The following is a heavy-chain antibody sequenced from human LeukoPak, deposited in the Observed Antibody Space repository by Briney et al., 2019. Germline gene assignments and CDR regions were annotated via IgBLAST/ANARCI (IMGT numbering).Heavy chain of an antibody. J-gene: IGHJ6*02. CDR1: GYTFTSYG. Sequence: ASVKVSCKASGYTFTSYGISWVRQAPGQGLEWMGWISAYNGNTKYAQKLQGRVTMATDTSTSTAYMELRSLRSDDTAVYFCASRIGNSGGGLMDAMDVWGQGTTVTVSS. CDR3: ASRIGNSGGGLMDAMDV. V-gene: IGHV1-18*01. D-gene: IGHD6-19*01. CDR2: ISAYNGNT.